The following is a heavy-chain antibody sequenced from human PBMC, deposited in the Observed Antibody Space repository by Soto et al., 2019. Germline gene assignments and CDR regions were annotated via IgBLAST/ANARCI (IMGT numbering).Heavy chain of an antibody. CDR3: ARSVESYYYDY. V-gene: IGHV2-70*04. CDR1: GFSLSTYGMR. Sequence: FAPKLVNTIQILTLTYTFSGFSLSTYGMRVSWIRQPPGQALEWLARFDWDGDIFYSTSLNTMLTISKDTSKNQVVLTMPNMAPQATATYYGARSVESYYYDYLDQGTLVAASS. J-gene: IGHJ4*02. CDR2: FDWDGDI. D-gene: IGHD1-26*01.